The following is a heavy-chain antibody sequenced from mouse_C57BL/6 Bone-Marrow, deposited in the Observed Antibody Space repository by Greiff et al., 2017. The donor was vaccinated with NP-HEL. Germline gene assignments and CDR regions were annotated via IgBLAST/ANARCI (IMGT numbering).Heavy chain of an antibody. V-gene: IGHV14-3*01. CDR1: GFNIQNTY. CDR2: IDPANGNT. Sequence: EVQLQQSVAELVRPGASVKLSCTASGFNIQNTYMHWVKQRPEQGLEWIGRIDPANGNTKYAPKFQGKATITADTSSNTAYLQLSSLTSEDTAIYYCARGWDYWGQGTTLTVSS. J-gene: IGHJ2*01. CDR3: ARGWDY.